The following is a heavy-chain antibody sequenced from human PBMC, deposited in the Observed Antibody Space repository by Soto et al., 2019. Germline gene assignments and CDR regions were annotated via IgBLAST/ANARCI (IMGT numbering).Heavy chain of an antibody. CDR1: GYTFTSYY. D-gene: IGHD2-21*02. J-gene: IGHJ3*02. V-gene: IGHV1-46*01. CDR2: INPSGGRT. Sequence: ASVKFSCKASGYTFTSYYMHWVRQATGQGLEWMGIINPSGGRTSYAQKFQGRVTMTEDTSTDTAYMELSSLRSEDTAVYYCATEHIVVVTAGAFDIWGQGTMVTVSS. CDR3: ATEHIVVVTAGAFDI.